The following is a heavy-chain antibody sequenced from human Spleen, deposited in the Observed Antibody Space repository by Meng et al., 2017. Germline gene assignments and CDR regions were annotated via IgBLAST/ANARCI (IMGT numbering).Heavy chain of an antibody. CDR2: IYYSGNT. V-gene: IGHV4-59*01. D-gene: IGHD6-13*01. CDR3: ARSVGGVAAAGLFDY. J-gene: IGHJ4*02. CDR1: GGSISSYY. Sequence: SETLSLTCTVSGGSISSYYWSWIRQPPGKGLEWIGYIYYSGNTNYNPSLKSGVTMSVDTAKNQFSLKLNSVTAADTAGYYCARSVGGVAAAGLFDYWGQGTLVTVSS.